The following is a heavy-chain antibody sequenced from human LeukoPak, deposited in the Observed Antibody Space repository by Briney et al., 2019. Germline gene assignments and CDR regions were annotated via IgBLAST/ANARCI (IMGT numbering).Heavy chain of an antibody. J-gene: IGHJ4*02. V-gene: IGHV3-30*18. CDR1: GFTFTTND. D-gene: IGHD6-13*01. Sequence: AGGSLRLSCAASGFTFTTNDMFWVRQAPGKGLEWVAVISSDVNHKYYGDSVKGRFTISRDNSKNTVYLQMNSLIPEDTAVYYCAKGAAPADAYFDYWGQGTLVTVSS. CDR2: ISSDVNHK. CDR3: AKGAAPADAYFDY.